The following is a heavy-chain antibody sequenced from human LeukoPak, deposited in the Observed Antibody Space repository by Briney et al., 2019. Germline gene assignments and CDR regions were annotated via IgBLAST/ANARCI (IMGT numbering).Heavy chain of an antibody. CDR1: GFSVSSAY. D-gene: IGHD2/OR15-2a*01. CDR3: ARDLSYFDY. Sequence: GGSLRLSCAVSGFSVSSAYMTWVRQAPGKGLEWVSITYSDGNTYYAESVRGRLTVSRGYSKNTLYLQMKSLTVEDTAFYYCARDLSYFDYWGQGTLVTVSS. CDR2: TYSDGNT. J-gene: IGHJ4*02. V-gene: IGHV3-53*01.